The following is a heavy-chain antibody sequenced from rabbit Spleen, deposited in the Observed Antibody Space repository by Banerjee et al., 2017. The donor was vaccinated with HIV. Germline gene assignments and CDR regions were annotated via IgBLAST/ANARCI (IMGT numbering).Heavy chain of an antibody. J-gene: IGHJ4*01. D-gene: IGHD2-1*01. CDR1: GFTISNYW. CDR2: IYPITETT. CDR3: ATYVDYDGAFNL. Sequence: QLEESGGRLVQPGGSLTLSCKAYGFTISNYWMNWVRQAPGKGLEWIGIIYPITETTYYANWVNGRFTISSDNAQNTVDLQMNSLTAADTATYFCATYVDYDGAFNLWGPGTLVTVS. V-gene: IGHV1S7*01.